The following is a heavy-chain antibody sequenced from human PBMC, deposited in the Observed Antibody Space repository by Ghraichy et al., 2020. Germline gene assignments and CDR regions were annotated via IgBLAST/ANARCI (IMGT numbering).Heavy chain of an antibody. CDR3: ARDLVGGGWYFDL. CDR1: EFTFSGYW. J-gene: IGHJ2*01. D-gene: IGHD3-10*01. V-gene: IGHV3-7*01. Sequence: GGSLRLSCEASEFTFSGYWMSWVRQAPGKGLVWVATVKQGGSEKNYVDSVKGRFTISRDNAKDSLYLQMNSLRAEDTAVYYCARDLVGGGWYFDLWGRGTLVTVSS. CDR2: VKQGGSEK.